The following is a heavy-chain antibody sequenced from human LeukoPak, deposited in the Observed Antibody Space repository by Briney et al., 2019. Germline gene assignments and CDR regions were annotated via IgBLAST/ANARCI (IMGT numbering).Heavy chain of an antibody. CDR2: ISATGRYI. CDR3: ARLGGVFDP. D-gene: IGHD1-26*01. CDR1: QFTFSSYN. J-gene: IGHJ5*02. Sequence: PGGSLRLSCAASQFTFSSYNMNWVRQAPGKGLEWVSSISATGRYIYYADSVRGRFTISRDNAKNSLYLQMNSLRAEDTAVYYCARLGGVFDPWGQGTLVTVSS. V-gene: IGHV3-21*01.